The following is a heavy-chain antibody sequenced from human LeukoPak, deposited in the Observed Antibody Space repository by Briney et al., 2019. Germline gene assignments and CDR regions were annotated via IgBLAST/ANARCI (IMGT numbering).Heavy chain of an antibody. J-gene: IGHJ4*02. Sequence: GGSLRLSCAASGFTFSSYSWNRVRQAPGKGLGWGSYISSSSSTIYYADCVKGRFTISRDNAKNSLYLPMNSLRAEDAAVYYCATGMPIQLWPAFDYWGQGTLVTVSS. V-gene: IGHV3-48*01. CDR3: ATGMPIQLWPAFDY. CDR2: ISSSSSTI. CDR1: GFTFSSYS. D-gene: IGHD5-18*01.